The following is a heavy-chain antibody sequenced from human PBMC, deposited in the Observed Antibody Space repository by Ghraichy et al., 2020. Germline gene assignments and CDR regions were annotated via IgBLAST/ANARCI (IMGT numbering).Heavy chain of an antibody. CDR2: IKQDGSEK. J-gene: IGHJ5*02. Sequence: GESLNISCAASGFTFSSYWMSWVHQAPGKGLEWVANIKQDGSEKYYVDSVKGRFTISRDNAKNSLYLQMNSLRAEDTAVYYCARAGPGPLESNWFDPWGQGTLVTVSS. V-gene: IGHV3-7*01. CDR1: GFTFSSYW. CDR3: ARAGPGPLESNWFDP. D-gene: IGHD3-10*01.